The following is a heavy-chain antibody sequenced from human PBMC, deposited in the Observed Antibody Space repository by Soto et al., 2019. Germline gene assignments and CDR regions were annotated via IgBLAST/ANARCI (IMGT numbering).Heavy chain of an antibody. CDR1: GFSLKTSGVG. V-gene: IGHV2-5*02. Sequence: QITLEESGPTRVKPTQTLTLTCTFSGFSLKTSGVGVGWVRQSPGKALERLALIYWDDDKRYSPSLRSRLTITKDTSGNQVVLTMTNIDPVDTATYYCAHRAGFQGNWDGGYFDFWGQGALVTVSS. D-gene: IGHD1-1*01. CDR3: AHRAGFQGNWDGGYFDF. CDR2: IYWDDDK. J-gene: IGHJ4*02.